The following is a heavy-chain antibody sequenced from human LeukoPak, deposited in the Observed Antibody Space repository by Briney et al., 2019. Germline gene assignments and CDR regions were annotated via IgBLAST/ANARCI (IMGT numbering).Heavy chain of an antibody. CDR3: AKGAYDYIEIAYFDY. CDR1: GITLSNYG. Sequence: PGGSLRLSCAVSGITLSNYGMSWVRQAPGKGLEWVAGISDSGGRTNYADSVKGRFTISRGKSKSTLYLQMNSLRAEDTAVYYCAKGAYDYIEIAYFDYWGQGSLVTVSS. J-gene: IGHJ4*02. V-gene: IGHV3-23*01. CDR2: ISDSGGRT. D-gene: IGHD5-12*01.